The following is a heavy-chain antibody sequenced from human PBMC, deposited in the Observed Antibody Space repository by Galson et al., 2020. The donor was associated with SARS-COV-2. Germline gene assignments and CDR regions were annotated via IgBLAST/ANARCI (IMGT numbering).Heavy chain of an antibody. V-gene: IGHV3-73*01. CDR2: IKSKAISYAT. CDR3: TIGYCSTTTCYPRFDP. Sequence: GESLKISCAASGLTFSGSAVHWVRQATGKGLEWVGRIKSKAISYATAYAASVKGRFTMSRDDSKNTAYLQMNSLKTEDTAVYYCTIGYCSTTTCYPRFDPWGRGTLVTVSS. D-gene: IGHD2-2*01. CDR1: GLTFSGSA. J-gene: IGHJ5*02.